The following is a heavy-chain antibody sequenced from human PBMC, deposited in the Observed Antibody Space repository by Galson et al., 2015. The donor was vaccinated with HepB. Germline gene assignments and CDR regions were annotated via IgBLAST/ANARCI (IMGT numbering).Heavy chain of an antibody. CDR1: GFAFKFYS. CDR2: MTSDMSTI. D-gene: IGHD2-2*01. V-gene: IGHV3-48*04. CDR3: ARSVEGAFDS. J-gene: IGHJ4*02. Sequence: SLRLSCAASGFAFKFYSMNWVRQAPGRGLEWVSYMTSDMSTIKYADSVKGRFTISRDNVKNLVYLHMNSLGVEDTAHYFCARSVEGAFDSWGQGTLVIVSA.